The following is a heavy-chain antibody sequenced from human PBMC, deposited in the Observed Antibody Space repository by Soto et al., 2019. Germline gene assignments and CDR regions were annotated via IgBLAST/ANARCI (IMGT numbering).Heavy chain of an antibody. CDR3: ARDYYDILTGYRNPATLDY. V-gene: IGHV1-69*13. CDR2: IIPIFGTA. Sequence: SVKVSCKASGGTFSSYAVSWVRQAPGKGLDWMGGIIPIFGTANYAQKFQGRVTITADESTSTAYMELSSLRSEDTAVYYCARDYYDILTGYRNPATLDYWGQRTLVTVSS. J-gene: IGHJ4*02. CDR1: GGTFSSYA. D-gene: IGHD3-9*01.